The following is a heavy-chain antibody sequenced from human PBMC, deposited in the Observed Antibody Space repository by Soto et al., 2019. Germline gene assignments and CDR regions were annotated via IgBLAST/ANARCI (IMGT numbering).Heavy chain of an antibody. D-gene: IGHD2-2*02. Sequence: GGSLRLSCAASGFTFSSYWMSWVRQAPGKGLEWVANIKQDGSEKYYVDSVKGRFTISRDNAKNSLYLQMNSLRAEDTAVYYCARDRDCSSTSCYTYYYYMDVWGKGTTVTVSS. CDR3: ARDRDCSSTSCYTYYYYMDV. CDR2: IKQDGSEK. J-gene: IGHJ6*03. CDR1: GFTFSSYW. V-gene: IGHV3-7*01.